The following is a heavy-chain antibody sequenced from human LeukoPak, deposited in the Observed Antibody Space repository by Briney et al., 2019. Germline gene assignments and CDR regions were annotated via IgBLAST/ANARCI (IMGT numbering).Heavy chain of an antibody. D-gene: IGHD1-26*01. CDR1: GYTFTGYY. CDR2: INPNSGGT. CDR3: ARVSWEQQYNWFDP. Sequence: ASVKVSCKASGYTFTGYYMHWVRQAPGQGLEWMGWINPNSGGTNYAQKFQGRVTMTRDTSISTAYMELSRLRSDDTAVYYCARVSWEQQYNWFDPWGQGTLVTVSS. J-gene: IGHJ5*02. V-gene: IGHV1-2*02.